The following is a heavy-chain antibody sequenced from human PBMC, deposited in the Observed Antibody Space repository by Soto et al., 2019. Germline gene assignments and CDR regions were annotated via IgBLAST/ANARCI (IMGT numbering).Heavy chain of an antibody. CDR3: ARRAAARPGGYYYMDV. CDR2: IYYSGST. V-gene: IGHV4-39*01. CDR1: GGSISSSIYY. Sequence: PSETLSLTCTVSGGSISSSIYYWGWIRQPPGKGLEWIGSIYYSGSTYYNPSLKSRVTISVDTSKNQFSLKLSSVTAADTAVYYCARRAAARPGGYYYMDVWGKGTTVTVSS. J-gene: IGHJ6*03. D-gene: IGHD6-6*01.